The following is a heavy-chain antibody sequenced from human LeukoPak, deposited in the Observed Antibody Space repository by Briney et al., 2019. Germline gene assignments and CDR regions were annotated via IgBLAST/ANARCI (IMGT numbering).Heavy chain of an antibody. Sequence: KPSQTLSLTCTVSGASISSGAYYWSWIRQPPGTGRGWIGYIYYSGSTYYNPSLKSRFTISVDTSKNQFSLKLSSVTAADTAVYYCARVRSGWAFDYWGQGTLVTVSS. J-gene: IGHJ4*02. V-gene: IGHV4-30-4*01. D-gene: IGHD3-22*01. CDR2: IYYSGST. CDR3: ARVRSGWAFDY. CDR1: GASISSGAYY.